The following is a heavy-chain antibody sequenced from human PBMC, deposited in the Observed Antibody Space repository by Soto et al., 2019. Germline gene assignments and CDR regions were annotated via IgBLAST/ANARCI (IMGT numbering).Heavy chain of an antibody. J-gene: IGHJ4*02. D-gene: IGHD3-22*01. Sequence: ASVKVSCKASGYTFTSYYMHWVRQAPGQGLEWMGIINPSGGSTSYAQKFQGRVTMTRDTSTSTVYMELSSLRSEDTAVYYCARGKDYFDSSGYYLGGGFAYWGQGSLVPVYS. CDR3: ARGKDYFDSSGYYLGGGFAY. CDR2: INPSGGST. CDR1: GYTFTSYY. V-gene: IGHV1-46*01.